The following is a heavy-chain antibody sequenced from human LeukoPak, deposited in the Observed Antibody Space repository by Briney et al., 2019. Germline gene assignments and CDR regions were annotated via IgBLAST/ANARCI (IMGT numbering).Heavy chain of an antibody. Sequence: ASVKVSCKASGYTFTGYYMHWVRQAPGQGLEWMGWINPNSGGTNYAQKFQGRVTMTRDTSISTAYMELSRLRSDDTAVYYCARGTPENYYYYYMDVWGKGTTVTVSS. V-gene: IGHV1-2*02. J-gene: IGHJ6*03. CDR1: GYTFTGYY. CDR2: INPNSGGT. CDR3: ARGTPENYYYYYMDV.